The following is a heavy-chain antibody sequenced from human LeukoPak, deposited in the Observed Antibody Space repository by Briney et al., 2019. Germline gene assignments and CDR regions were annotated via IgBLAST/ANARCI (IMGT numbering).Heavy chain of an antibody. Sequence: SETLSLTCTVSGGSISSYYWSWIRQPPGKGLEWIGYIYYSGSTNYNPSLKSRVTISVDTSKNQFSLKLSSVTAADTAVYYCARDGYNNAFDIWGQGTMVTVSS. V-gene: IGHV4-59*01. D-gene: IGHD5-24*01. CDR2: IYYSGST. CDR3: ARDGYNNAFDI. CDR1: GGSISSYY. J-gene: IGHJ3*02.